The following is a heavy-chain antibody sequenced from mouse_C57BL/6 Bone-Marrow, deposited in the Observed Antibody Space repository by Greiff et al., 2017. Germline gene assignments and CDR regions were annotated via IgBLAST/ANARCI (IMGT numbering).Heavy chain of an antibody. CDR2: IDPENGDT. V-gene: IGHV14-4*01. CDR1: GFNIKDDY. CDR3: TTCPLYYSNYRYYAMDY. D-gene: IGHD2-5*01. Sequence: DVQLQESGAELVRPGASVKLSCTASGFNIKDDYMHWVKQRPEQGLEWIGWIDPENGDTEYASKFQGKATITADTSSNTAYLQLSSLTSEDTAVYYCTTCPLYYSNYRYYAMDYWGQGTSVTVSS. J-gene: IGHJ4*01.